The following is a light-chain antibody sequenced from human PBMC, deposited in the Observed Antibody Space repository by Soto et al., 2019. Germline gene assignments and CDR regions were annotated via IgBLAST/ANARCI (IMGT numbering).Light chain of an antibody. CDR1: QSISFY. CDR2: GAS. V-gene: IGKV1-39*01. J-gene: IGKJ1*01. CDR3: QKYNSAPWT. Sequence: DIQMTQSPSSLSASVGDRITITCRASQSISFYLNWYQQKPGKAPKFLMYGASFLQSGVPSRFSGSGSGTEFTLTIHSLQPEDFATYYCQKYNSAPWTFGPGTKVEIK.